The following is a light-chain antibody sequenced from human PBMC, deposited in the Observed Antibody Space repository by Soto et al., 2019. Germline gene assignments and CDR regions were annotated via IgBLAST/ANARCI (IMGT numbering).Light chain of an antibody. J-gene: IGLJ2*01. CDR1: GSNIGRNG. Sequence: QAVVTQPPSASGTPGQRVTISCSGSGSNIGRNGVDWYQHLPGTAPKLLIYNNNQRPSGVPDRFSSSKSGTSASLAISGLQSEYKYHYYCAAWDDSQIEGVFGGGTKLTVL. CDR3: AAWDDSQIEGV. V-gene: IGLV1-44*01. CDR2: NNN.